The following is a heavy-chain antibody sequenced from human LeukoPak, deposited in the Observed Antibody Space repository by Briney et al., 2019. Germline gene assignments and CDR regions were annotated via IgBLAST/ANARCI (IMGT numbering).Heavy chain of an antibody. J-gene: IGHJ4*02. Sequence: SVKVSCKASGFIFTSSAVQWVRQARGQRLEWLGWTVVGSGNTNYAQTFQERVTITRDMSTSTAYMELSSLRSEDTAVCYCAADIYPTYGEVPTFDYWGQGTLVTVSS. D-gene: IGHD4-17*01. CDR2: TVVGSGNT. V-gene: IGHV1-58*01. CDR3: AADIYPTYGEVPTFDY. CDR1: GFIFTSSA.